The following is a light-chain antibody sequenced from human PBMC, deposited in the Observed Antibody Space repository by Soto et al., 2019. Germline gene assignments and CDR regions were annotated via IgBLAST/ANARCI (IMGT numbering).Light chain of an antibody. J-gene: IGKJ3*01. Sequence: DIQMTQSPSSLSASVGDRVTITCRASQAIRNDLAWYQQKPGRAPKRLIYGSSSLQSGVPSRFSGRGSGTEFTLTISSLQPEDFATYYCQQVNSYPLTFGPGTKVDIK. CDR2: GSS. CDR1: QAIRND. CDR3: QQVNSYPLT. V-gene: IGKV1-17*01.